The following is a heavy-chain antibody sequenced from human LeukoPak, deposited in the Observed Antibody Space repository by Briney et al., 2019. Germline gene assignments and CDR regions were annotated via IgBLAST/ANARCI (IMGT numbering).Heavy chain of an antibody. CDR3: ARRYLSGIIGPAVKGDYYYYMDV. D-gene: IGHD2-2*01. CDR2: IYYSGST. Sequence: PSETLSLTCTVSGGSISSYYWSWIRQPPGKGLEWLGYIYYSGSTNYNPSLKSRVTISADTSKNQFSLKLSSVTAADTAVYYCARRYLSGIIGPAVKGDYYYYMDVWGKGTTVTVSS. J-gene: IGHJ6*03. CDR1: GGSISSYY. V-gene: IGHV4-59*01.